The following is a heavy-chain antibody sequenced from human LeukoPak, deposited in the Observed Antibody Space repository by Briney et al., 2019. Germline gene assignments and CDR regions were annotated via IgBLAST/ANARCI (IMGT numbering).Heavy chain of an antibody. CDR1: GFTFRTYY. CDR3: AGHSLGQQLPPY. D-gene: IGHD6-13*01. V-gene: IGHV3-11*06. J-gene: IGHJ4*02. Sequence: GGSLRPSWAAPGFTFRTYYRGWIRQAPGKGLEWVSYISSSSSYTNYADSVKGRFTISRDNAKNSLYLQMNSLRAEDTAVYYCAGHSLGQQLPPYWGQGTLVTVSS. CDR2: ISSSSSYT.